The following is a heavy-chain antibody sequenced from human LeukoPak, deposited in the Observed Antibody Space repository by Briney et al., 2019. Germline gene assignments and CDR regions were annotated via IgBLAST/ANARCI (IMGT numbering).Heavy chain of an antibody. D-gene: IGHD3-10*01. CDR2: INSDGSST. CDR3: ASVRFGELWDDAFDI. CDR1: GFTFSSYW. J-gene: IGHJ3*02. V-gene: IGHV3-74*01. Sequence: GGSLRLSCAASGFTFSSYWMHWVRQAPGKGLVWVSRINSDGSSTSYADSVKGRFTISRDNAKNTLYLQMYSLRAEDTAVYYCASVRFGELWDDAFDIWGQGTMVTVSS.